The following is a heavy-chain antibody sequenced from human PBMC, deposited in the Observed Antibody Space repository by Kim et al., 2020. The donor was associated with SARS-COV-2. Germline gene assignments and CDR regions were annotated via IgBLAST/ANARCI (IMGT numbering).Heavy chain of an antibody. CDR3: ASSSGSSLRGGDY. J-gene: IGHJ4*02. CDR1: GGSFSGYY. Sequence: SETLSLTCAVYGGSFSGYYWSWIRQPPGKGLEWIGEINHSGSTNYNPSLKSRVTISVDTSKNQFSLKLSSVTAADTAVYYCASSSGSSLRGGDYWGQGTLVTVSS. CDR2: INHSGST. V-gene: IGHV4-34*01. D-gene: IGHD1-26*01.